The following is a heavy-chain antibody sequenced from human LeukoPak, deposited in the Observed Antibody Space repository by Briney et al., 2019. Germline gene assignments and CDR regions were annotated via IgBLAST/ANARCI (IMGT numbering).Heavy chain of an antibody. V-gene: IGHV3-23*01. CDR2: ISGSGSSP. J-gene: IGHJ4*02. D-gene: IGHD1-1*01. Sequence: GGPLRLSCAASGFTFSNYAMSWVRQAPGKGLEWVSSISGSGSSPNYADSVKGRFTISRDNSKNTLYLQMNSLRAEDTAVYYCARDRGNNWNDVVYDYWGQGTLVTVSS. CDR1: GFTFSNYA. CDR3: ARDRGNNWNDVVYDY.